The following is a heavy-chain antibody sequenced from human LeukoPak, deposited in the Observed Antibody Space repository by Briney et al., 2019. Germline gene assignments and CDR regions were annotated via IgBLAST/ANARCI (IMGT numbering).Heavy chain of an antibody. J-gene: IGHJ4*02. CDR1: GYTFTGYY. Sequence: ASVKVSCKASGYTFTGYYIHWVRQAPGQGLEWMGRINPNSGNTNYAQKLQGRVTMTTDTSTSTAYMELRSLRSDDTAVYYCARNHFQKDDYWGQGTLVTVSS. D-gene: IGHD3-3*02. CDR3: ARNHFQKDDY. CDR2: INPNSGNT. V-gene: IGHV1-18*04.